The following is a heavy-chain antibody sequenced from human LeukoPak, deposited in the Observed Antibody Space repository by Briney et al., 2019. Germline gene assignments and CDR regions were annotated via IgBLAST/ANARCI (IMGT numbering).Heavy chain of an antibody. CDR3: VRDFRSADY. CDR1: GFTFSSYA. CDR2: ICPDGTVT. V-gene: IGHV3-74*01. Sequence: GGSLRLSCAATGFTFSSYAMNWVRHAPGKGPMWVSRICPDGTVTNYADSVKARFSISRDNARNTVYLQMNSLRAEDTAVYYCVRDFRSADYWGQGTLVTVSS. J-gene: IGHJ4*02.